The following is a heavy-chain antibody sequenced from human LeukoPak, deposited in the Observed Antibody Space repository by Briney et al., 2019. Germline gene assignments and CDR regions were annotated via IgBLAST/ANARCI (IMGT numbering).Heavy chain of an antibody. CDR3: ATASVTRMRDP. Sequence: GASVKVSCKASGYDFSDLYFHWVRQAPGQGLEWMGWINPYGGASIYAQKFQGRVTMETSSSTVYMQLSRLRYDDTAVYYCATASVTRMRDPWGQGTLVTVSS. J-gene: IGHJ5*02. V-gene: IGHV1-2*02. CDR2: INPYGGAS. CDR1: GYDFSDLY.